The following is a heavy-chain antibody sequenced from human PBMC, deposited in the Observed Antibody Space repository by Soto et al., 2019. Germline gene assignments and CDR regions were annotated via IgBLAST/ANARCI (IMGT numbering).Heavy chain of an antibody. J-gene: IGHJ3*02. CDR2: IYYSGST. Sequence: PSETLSLTCTVSGGSISSGGYYWSWIRQHPGKGLEWIGYIYYSGSTYYNPSLKSRVTISVDTSKNQFSLKLSSVTAADTAVYYFSSGPRYRGGDCYWIFDAFDIWGQGTMVTVSS. CDR1: GGSISSGGYY. V-gene: IGHV4-31*03. CDR3: SSGPRYRGGDCYWIFDAFDI. D-gene: IGHD2-21*01.